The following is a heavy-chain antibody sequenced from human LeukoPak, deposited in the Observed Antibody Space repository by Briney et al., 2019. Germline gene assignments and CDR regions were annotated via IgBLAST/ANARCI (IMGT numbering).Heavy chain of an antibody. D-gene: IGHD5-24*01. CDR1: GFNFDNFA. V-gene: IGHV3-30*04. CDR3: ARPSPPGDGYNPPDH. Sequence: GGSLRLSCVVSGFNFDNFAMHWVRQPLGKGLEWVAVISHDGRTKYYADSMKGRITISRDNSKNTLFLQMDNLRSEDTAVYFCARPSPPGDGYNPPDHWGQGTLVTVSS. CDR2: ISHDGRTK. J-gene: IGHJ4*02.